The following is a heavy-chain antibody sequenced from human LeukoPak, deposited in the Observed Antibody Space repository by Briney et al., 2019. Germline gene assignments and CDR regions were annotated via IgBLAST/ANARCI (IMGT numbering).Heavy chain of an antibody. CDR2: IDGRGSPT. V-gene: IGHV3-23*01. D-gene: IGHD2-2*01. CDR3: AKIVVVPAAPDMDV. Sequence: GGSLRLSCAASGFTFSFYAMTWVRQAPGKGLEWVSSIDGRGSPTYYADSVKGRFTISRDNSKNTLYLLLNSLRAEDTAVYYCAKIVVVPAAPDMDVWGQGTTVTVSS. J-gene: IGHJ6*02. CDR1: GFTFSFYA.